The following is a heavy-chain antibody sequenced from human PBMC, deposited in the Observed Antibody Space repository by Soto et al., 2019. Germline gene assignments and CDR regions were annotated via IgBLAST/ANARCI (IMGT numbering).Heavy chain of an antibody. CDR2: IYYSGST. J-gene: IGHJ6*02. CDR3: ARAEKATIFGVPPPASGMDV. Sequence: PSETLSLTCTVSGGSISSGGYYWSWIRQHPGKGLEWIGYIYYSGSTYYNPSLKSRVTISVDTSKNQFSLKLSSVTAADTAVYYCARAEKATIFGVPPPASGMDVWGQGTTVTVS. V-gene: IGHV4-31*03. D-gene: IGHD3-3*01. CDR1: GGSISSGGYY.